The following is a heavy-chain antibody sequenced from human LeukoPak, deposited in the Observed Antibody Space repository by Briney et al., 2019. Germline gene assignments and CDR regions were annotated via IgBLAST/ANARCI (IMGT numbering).Heavy chain of an antibody. CDR2: INHSGST. V-gene: IGHV4-34*01. D-gene: IGHD2-2*01. Sequence: SDTVSLTCAVYGGSFSGYYWSWIRHPPGKGLEWIGEINHSGSTNYNPSLKSRVPISVETSKNHFSLKLSSVTAADTAVYYCARGDIVVVPAAMGAFCWFDPWGQGTLVTVSS. J-gene: IGHJ5*02. CDR1: GGSFSGYY. CDR3: ARGDIVVVPAAMGAFCWFDP.